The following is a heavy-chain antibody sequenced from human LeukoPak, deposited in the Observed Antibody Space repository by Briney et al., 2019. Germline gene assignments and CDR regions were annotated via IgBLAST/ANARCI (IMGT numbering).Heavy chain of an antibody. CDR1: GFIVSSNY. D-gene: IGHD2-15*01. CDR3: AKTDFSCYDY. Sequence: GGSLRLSCAVTGFIVSSNYMNWVRQAPGKGLEWVSLTYSDGSTYYADSVKGRFTISRDNSKNTLYLQMNSLRAEDTAVYYCAKTDFSCYDYWGQGTLVTVSS. J-gene: IGHJ4*02. V-gene: IGHV3-66*01. CDR2: TYSDGST.